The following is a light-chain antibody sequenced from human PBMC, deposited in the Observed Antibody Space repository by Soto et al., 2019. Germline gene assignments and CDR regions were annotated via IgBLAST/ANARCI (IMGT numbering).Light chain of an antibody. V-gene: IGKV1-39*01. CDR2: ASS. J-gene: IGKJ5*01. Sequence: DIQMTQSPSSLSASVGDRVTITCRASQTISNTLNWYQQRPGKPPNLLIYASSTLQSGVPPRFSGGGSGTEFTLTISSLQPEDFETYYCQQTYSTPITFGQGTRLEIK. CDR3: QQTYSTPIT. CDR1: QTISNT.